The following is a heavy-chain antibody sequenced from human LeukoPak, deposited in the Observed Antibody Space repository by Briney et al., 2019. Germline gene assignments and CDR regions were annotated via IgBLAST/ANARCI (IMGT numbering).Heavy chain of an antibody. CDR2: IFYSGST. V-gene: IGHV4-39*07. D-gene: IGHD2-2*01. CDR1: SGSISTSNYY. J-gene: IGHJ6*03. CDR3: ARDLLNHIVPYYYMDV. Sequence: PSETLSLTCTVSSGSISTSNYYWGWVRQPPGKALEWIGNIFYSGSTYYSPSLKSRVTISVDTSKNQFSLKLSSVTAADTAVYYCARDLLNHIVPYYYMDVWGKGTTVTVSS.